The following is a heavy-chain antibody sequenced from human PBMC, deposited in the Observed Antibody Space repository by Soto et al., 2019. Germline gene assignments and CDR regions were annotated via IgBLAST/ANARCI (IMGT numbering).Heavy chain of an antibody. CDR2: INAGNGNT. V-gene: IGHV1-3*01. J-gene: IGHJ4*02. D-gene: IGHD3-22*01. CDR1: GYTFTSYA. CDR3: ARGYYDSSGYYYSCDY. Sequence: GASVKVSCKASGYTFTSYAMHWVRQAPGQRLEWMGWINAGNGNTKYSQKFQGRVTITRDTSASTAYMELSSLRSEDTAVYYRARGYYDSSGYYYSCDYWGQGTLVTVSS.